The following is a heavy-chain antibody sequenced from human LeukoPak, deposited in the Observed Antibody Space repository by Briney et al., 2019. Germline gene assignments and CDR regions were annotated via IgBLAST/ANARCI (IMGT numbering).Heavy chain of an antibody. D-gene: IGHD2-15*01. J-gene: IGHJ4*02. CDR3: AKKEALYCSGGSCYYFDY. CDR1: GFTFSSYS. Sequence: GGSLRLSCAASGFTFSSYSMNWVRQAPGKGLEWVSGIGTSGVGTYYADSVKGRFTISRDNSKNTLYLQMNGLRAEDTAVYYCAKKEALYCSGGSCYYFDYWGQGTLVTVSS. V-gene: IGHV3-23*01. CDR2: IGTSGVGT.